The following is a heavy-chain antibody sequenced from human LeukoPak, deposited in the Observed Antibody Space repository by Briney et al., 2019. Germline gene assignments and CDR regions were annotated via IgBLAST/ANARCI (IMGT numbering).Heavy chain of an antibody. J-gene: IGHJ1*01. V-gene: IGHV3-48*01. CDR1: GFTFSIYS. Sequence: TGGSLRLSCAASGFTFSIYSINWVRQAPGKGLEWVSYISSSSSTIYYADSVKGRFTISRDNAKNSLYLQMNSLRAEDTAVYYCATDYYGDYSFQHWGQGTPVIVSS. CDR2: ISSSSSTI. D-gene: IGHD4-17*01. CDR3: ATDYYGDYSFQH.